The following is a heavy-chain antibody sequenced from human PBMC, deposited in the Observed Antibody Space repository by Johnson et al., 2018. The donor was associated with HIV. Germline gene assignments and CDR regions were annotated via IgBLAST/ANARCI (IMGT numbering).Heavy chain of an antibody. Sequence: QEQLVESGGGLVKPGGSLRLSCAASGFTFSDYYMNWIRQAPGKGLEWVSYISSSGSTIYYADSVKGRFTISRDNSKNTLYLQRNSLRAEDTAVYYCARGGEYSSSLYAFDIWGQGTMVTVSS. D-gene: IGHD6-13*01. CDR3: ARGGEYSSSLYAFDI. J-gene: IGHJ3*02. V-gene: IGHV3-11*04. CDR1: GFTFSDYY. CDR2: ISSSGSTI.